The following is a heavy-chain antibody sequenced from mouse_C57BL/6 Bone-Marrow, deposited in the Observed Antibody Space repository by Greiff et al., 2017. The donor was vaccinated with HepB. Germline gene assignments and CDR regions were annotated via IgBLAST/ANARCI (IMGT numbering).Heavy chain of an antibody. J-gene: IGHJ3*01. V-gene: IGHV1-81*01. D-gene: IGHD1-1*01. CDR3: ARPYYYGSSAGFAY. CDR1: GYTFTSYG. CDR2: IYPRSGNT. Sequence: VKLQESGAELARPGASVKLSCKASGYTFTSYGISWVKQRTGQGLEWIGEIYPRSGNTYYNEKFKGKATLTADKSSSTAYMELHSLTSEDSAVYFCARPYYYGSSAGFAYWGQGTLVTVSA.